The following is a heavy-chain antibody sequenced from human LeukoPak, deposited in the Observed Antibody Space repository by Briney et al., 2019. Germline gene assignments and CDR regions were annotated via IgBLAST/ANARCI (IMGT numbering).Heavy chain of an antibody. V-gene: IGHV4-30-4*08. CDR3: ARAYYYDSSGYYTNWFDP. CDR1: GGSVSSGDYY. Sequence: SETLSLTCTVSGGSVSSGDYYWSWIRQPPGKGLEWIGYIYYSGSTYYNPSLKSRVTISVDTSKNQFSLKLSSVTAADTAVYYCARAYYYDSSGYYTNWFDPWGQGTLVTVSS. J-gene: IGHJ5*02. CDR2: IYYSGST. D-gene: IGHD3-22*01.